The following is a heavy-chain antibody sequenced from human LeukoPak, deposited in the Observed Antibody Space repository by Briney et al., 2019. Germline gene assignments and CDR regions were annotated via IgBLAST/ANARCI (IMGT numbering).Heavy chain of an antibody. D-gene: IGHD5-12*01. J-gene: IGHJ4*02. CDR3: ARARVAKNYYFDY. CDR1: GFTFNSYW. CDR2: IKQDGSEK. Sequence: GGSLRLSCAASGFTFNSYWMSWVRQAPGKGLEWVANIKQDGSEKYYVDSVKGRFTISRDNAKNSLYLQMNSLRAEDTAVYYCARARVAKNYYFDYWGQGTLVTVSS. V-gene: IGHV3-7*01.